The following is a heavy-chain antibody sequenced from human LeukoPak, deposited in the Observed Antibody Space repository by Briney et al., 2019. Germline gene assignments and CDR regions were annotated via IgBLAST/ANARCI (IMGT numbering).Heavy chain of an antibody. CDR2: ISPIFGTA. J-gene: IGHJ4*02. CDR3: ASGVHDYGDYVFDY. D-gene: IGHD4-17*01. CDR1: GGTFSSYA. V-gene: IGHV1-69*13. Sequence: SVKVSCKASGGTFSSYAISWVRQAPGQGLEWMGGISPIFGTANYAQKFQGRVTITADESTSTAYTELSSLRSEDTAVYYCASGVHDYGDYVFDYWGLGTLVTVSS.